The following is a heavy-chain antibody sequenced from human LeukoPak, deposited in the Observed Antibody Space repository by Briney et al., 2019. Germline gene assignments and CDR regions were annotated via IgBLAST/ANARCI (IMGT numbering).Heavy chain of an antibody. J-gene: IGHJ3*02. Sequence: GGSLRLSCAASGFTFSNYGMHWVRQAPGKGLEWVTFIRCDGDNKFYADSVKGRFTISRDNSKNTLYLQMNSLRAEDTAVYYCAKDEYYYDTSGHGAFDIWGQGTMVTVSS. D-gene: IGHD3-22*01. V-gene: IGHV3-30*02. CDR2: IRCDGDNK. CDR1: GFTFSNYG. CDR3: AKDEYYYDTSGHGAFDI.